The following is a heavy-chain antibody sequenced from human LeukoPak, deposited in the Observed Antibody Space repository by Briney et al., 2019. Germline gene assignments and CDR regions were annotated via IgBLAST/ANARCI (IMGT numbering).Heavy chain of an antibody. V-gene: IGHV4-59*01. CDR1: GGPISSYY. CDR3: ARGVHYYDSSGLGDAFDI. J-gene: IGHJ3*02. Sequence: SETLSLTCTVSGGPISSYYWSWIRQPPGKGLEWIGYIYYSGSTNYNPSLKSRVTISVDTSKDQFSLKLSSVTAADTAVYYCARGVHYYDSSGLGDAFDIWGQGTMVTVSS. CDR2: IYYSGST. D-gene: IGHD3-22*01.